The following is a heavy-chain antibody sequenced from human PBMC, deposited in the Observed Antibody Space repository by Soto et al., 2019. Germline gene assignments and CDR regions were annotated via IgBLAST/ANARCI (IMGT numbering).Heavy chain of an antibody. CDR1: GVSISRNYW. CDR2: IYPSGNT. D-gene: IGHD1-26*01. CDR3: ARDPREEVGYYCGMDV. J-gene: IGHJ6*02. Sequence: SETLSLTCAVSGVSISRNYWWSWVRQPPGKGLEWIGEIYPSGNTGYNPSLKSRITMSVDKSNNQFSLNLRPVTAADTAVYYCARDPREEVGYYCGMDVWGQGTTVTVSS. V-gene: IGHV4-4*02.